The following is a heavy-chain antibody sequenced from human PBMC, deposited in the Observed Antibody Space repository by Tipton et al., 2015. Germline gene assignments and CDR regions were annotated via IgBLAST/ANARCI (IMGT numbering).Heavy chain of an antibody. D-gene: IGHD4-17*01. CDR3: ARAYDYGDSPPGPLGY. J-gene: IGHJ4*02. CDR1: GGSLSGYF. Sequence: TLSLTCAVYGGSLSGYFWSWIRQPPGKGLEWIGEINHSGSTNYNPSLKSRVTISVDTSKNQFSLILTSVTAADTAVYYCARAYDYGDSPPGPLGYWGQGTLVTVSS. V-gene: IGHV4-34*01. CDR2: INHSGST.